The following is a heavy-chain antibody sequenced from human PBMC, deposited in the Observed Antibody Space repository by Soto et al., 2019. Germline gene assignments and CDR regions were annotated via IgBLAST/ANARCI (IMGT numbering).Heavy chain of an antibody. Sequence: PGGSLRLSCAASGFTFSDHYMDWVRQALGKGLEWVGRTRNKANSYTTEYAASVKGRFTISRDDSKNSLYLQMNSLKTEDTAVYYCARDRWDWYFDLWGRGTLVTVSS. CDR2: TRNKANSYTT. CDR1: GFTFSDHY. V-gene: IGHV3-72*01. CDR3: ARDRWDWYFDL. J-gene: IGHJ2*01.